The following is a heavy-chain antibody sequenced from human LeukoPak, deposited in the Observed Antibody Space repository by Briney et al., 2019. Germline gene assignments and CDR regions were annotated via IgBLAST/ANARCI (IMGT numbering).Heavy chain of an antibody. CDR2: IYSGGST. J-gene: IGHJ5*02. V-gene: IGHV3-53*01. CDR3: AKFRDYQLLSSWFDP. Sequence: GGSLRLSCAASGFTVSSNYMSWVRQAPGKGLEWVSVIYSGGSTYYADSVKGRFTISRDNSKNTLYLQMNSLRAEDTAVYYCAKFRDYQLLSSWFDPWGQGTLVTVSS. CDR1: GFTVSSNY. D-gene: IGHD2-2*01.